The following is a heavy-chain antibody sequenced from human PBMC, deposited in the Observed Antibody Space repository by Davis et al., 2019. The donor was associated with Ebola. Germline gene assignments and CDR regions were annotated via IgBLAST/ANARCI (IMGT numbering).Heavy chain of an antibody. V-gene: IGHV1-8*01. CDR2: MNPNSGNT. CDR3: AREEITIFGVVTPTGYYYYYYGMDV. Sequence: ASVKVSCKASGYTFTSYDINWVRQATGPGLEWMGWMNPNSGNTGYAQKFQGRVTMTRNTSISTAYMELSSLRSEDTAVYYCAREEITIFGVVTPTGYYYYYYGMDVWGKGTTVTVSS. D-gene: IGHD3-3*01. CDR1: GYTFTSYD. J-gene: IGHJ6*04.